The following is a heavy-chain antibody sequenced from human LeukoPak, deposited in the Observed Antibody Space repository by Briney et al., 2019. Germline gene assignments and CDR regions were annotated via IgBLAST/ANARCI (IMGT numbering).Heavy chain of an antibody. V-gene: IGHV4-59*08. D-gene: IGHD2-8*01. CDR1: GGSISSYY. CDR2: IYYSGST. CDR3: ARQRMDYYYYYGMDV. Sequence: SETLSLTCTVSGGSISSYYWSWIRQPPGKGLEWIGYIYYSGSTNYNPSLKSRVTISVDTSKNQFSLKLSSVTAADTAVYYCARQRMDYYYYYGMDVWGQGTTVTVSS. J-gene: IGHJ6*02.